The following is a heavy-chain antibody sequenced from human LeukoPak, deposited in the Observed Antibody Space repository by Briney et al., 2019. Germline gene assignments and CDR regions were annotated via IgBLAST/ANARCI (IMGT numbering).Heavy chain of an antibody. J-gene: IGHJ4*02. V-gene: IGHV3-23*01. CDR2: ISGSGGST. CDR1: GFTFSSYA. D-gene: IGHD3-9*01. Sequence: PGGSLRLSCAASGFTFSSYAVSWVRQAPGKGLEWVSAISGSGGSTYYADSVKGRFTIPRDNSKNTLYLQMNSLRAEDTAVYYCAKDRPYYDILTGYLDYWGQGTLVTVSS. CDR3: AKDRPYYDILTGYLDY.